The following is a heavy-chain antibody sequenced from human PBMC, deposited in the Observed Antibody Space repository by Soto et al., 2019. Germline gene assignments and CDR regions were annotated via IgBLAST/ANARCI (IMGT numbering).Heavy chain of an antibody. V-gene: IGHV4-39*01. Sequence: QLQLQESGPGLVKPSETLSLTCTVSGCSISGAYWGCIRQPPGKGLEWIATIYYSGRTFYNPSLESRVTIYVDRSRDQFSLKLTSVTAADTAVYYCARLPRTTTSGSGTDFWGQGTLVTVSS. J-gene: IGHJ4*02. CDR1: GCSISGAY. D-gene: IGHD3-10*01. CDR3: ARLPRTTTSGSGTDF. CDR2: IYYSGRT.